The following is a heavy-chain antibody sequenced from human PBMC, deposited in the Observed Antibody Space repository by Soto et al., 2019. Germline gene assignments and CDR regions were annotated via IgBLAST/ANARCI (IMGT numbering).Heavy chain of an antibody. CDR1: GYPFTGYY. V-gene: IGHV1-2*02. Sequence: AGSVNVYLKTSGYPFTGYYMHLVRQAPGQGLEWMGWINPNSGGTNYAQKFQGRVTMTRDTSISTAYMELSRLRSDDTAVYYCARYRGEYYYGSGRDPGGMDVWGQGTTVTVSS. CDR2: INPNSGGT. J-gene: IGHJ6*01. D-gene: IGHD3-10*01. CDR3: ARYRGEYYYGSGRDPGGMDV.